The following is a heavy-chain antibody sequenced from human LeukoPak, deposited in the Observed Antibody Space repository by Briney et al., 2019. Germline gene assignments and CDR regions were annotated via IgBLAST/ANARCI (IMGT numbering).Heavy chain of an antibody. Sequence: GGSLRLSCAASGFTFSSYGMHWVRQAPGKGLEWVAFIRYDGSNKYYADSVKGRFTISRDNSKNTLYLQMNSLRAEDTAVYYCAKESVADFWSGQQFDAFDIWGQGTMVTVSS. CDR3: AKESVADFWSGQQFDAFDI. D-gene: IGHD3-3*01. CDR1: GFTFSSYG. J-gene: IGHJ3*02. V-gene: IGHV3-30*02. CDR2: IRYDGSNK.